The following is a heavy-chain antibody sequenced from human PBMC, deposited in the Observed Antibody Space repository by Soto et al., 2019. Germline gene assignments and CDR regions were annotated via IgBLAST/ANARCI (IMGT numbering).Heavy chain of an antibody. D-gene: IGHD7-27*01. J-gene: IGHJ6*03. CDR2: ISSSSSVI. CDR3: ARDLSWGSNWYYYMDV. V-gene: IGHV3-48*01. CDR1: GFILSDCA. Sequence: EVQLVESGGGLVQPGGSLRLSCATSGFILSDCAMNWVRQAPGKGLEWVSYISSSSSVIDYADSVKGRFTVSRDNARNSLYLQMNSPRAEDTAVYYCARDLSWGSNWYYYMDVWGKGTTVTASS.